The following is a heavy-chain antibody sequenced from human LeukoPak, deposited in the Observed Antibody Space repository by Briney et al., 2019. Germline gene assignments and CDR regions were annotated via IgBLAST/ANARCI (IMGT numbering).Heavy chain of an antibody. CDR3: ARVYSSGWYPYYFDY. D-gene: IGHD6-19*01. Sequence: PSQTLSLTCTVSVGSISSGDYYWSWIRQPPGKGLEWIGYIYYSGSTYYNPSLKSRVTISVDTSKNQSSLKLSSVTAADTAVYYCARVYSSGWYPYYFDYWGQGTLVTVSS. CDR2: IYYSGST. J-gene: IGHJ4*02. V-gene: IGHV4-30-4*01. CDR1: VGSISSGDYY.